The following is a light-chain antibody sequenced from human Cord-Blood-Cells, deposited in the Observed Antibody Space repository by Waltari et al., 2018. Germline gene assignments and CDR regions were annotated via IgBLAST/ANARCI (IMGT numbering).Light chain of an antibody. V-gene: IGKV1-39*01. J-gene: IGKJ3*01. CDR3: QQSYSTPFT. CDR2: AAS. CDR1: QGISSY. Sequence: DIQMNQSPSSLSASVGDRVTITCRASQGISSYLNWYQQKPGKDPKLLIYAASSLQSGVPSRFSGSGSGTDFTLTISSLQPEDFATYYCQQSYSTPFTFGPGTKVDIK.